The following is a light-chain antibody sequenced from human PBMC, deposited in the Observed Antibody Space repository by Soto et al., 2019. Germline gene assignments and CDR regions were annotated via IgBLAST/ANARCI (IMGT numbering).Light chain of an antibody. Sequence: QSALTQPPSASGSPGQSVTISCTGTSSDVGGYNYVSWYQQHPGKAPKLLIYEVTKRPSGVPDRFPGSNSGNTASLTVSGLQAEDEADYYCSSYAGSINWLVFGGGTKLTVL. CDR3: SSYAGSINWLV. J-gene: IGLJ2*01. CDR2: EVT. CDR1: SSDVGGYNY. V-gene: IGLV2-8*01.